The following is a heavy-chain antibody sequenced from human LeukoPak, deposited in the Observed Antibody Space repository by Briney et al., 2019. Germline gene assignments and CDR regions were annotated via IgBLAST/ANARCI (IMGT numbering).Heavy chain of an antibody. J-gene: IGHJ4*02. CDR3: ARDPDSSAFDY. CDR1: GFNFGTYW. CDR2: IKYDDTVK. D-gene: IGHD2-15*01. V-gene: IGHV3-7*01. Sequence: GGSLRLSCTAAGFNFGTYWMSWVRQSPEKGLEFEANIKYDDTVKNYVDSVKGRFTISRDNPSNSVYLQMDSLRPEDTALYYCARDPDSSAFDYWGQGAQVTVSS.